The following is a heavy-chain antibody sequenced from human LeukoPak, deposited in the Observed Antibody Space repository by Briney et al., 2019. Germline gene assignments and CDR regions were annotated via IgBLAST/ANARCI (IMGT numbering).Heavy chain of an antibody. CDR2: IYTSGST. V-gene: IGHV4-61*02. D-gene: IGHD3-10*01. CDR1: GASISSGSYY. Sequence: SETLSLTCTVSGASISSGSYYWSWIRQPAGKGLEWIGRIYTSGSTNYNPSLKSRVTISVDTSKNQFSLKLSSVTAADTAVYYCAREIWFGEGWYDPWGQGTLVTVSS. CDR3: AREIWFGEGWYDP. J-gene: IGHJ5*02.